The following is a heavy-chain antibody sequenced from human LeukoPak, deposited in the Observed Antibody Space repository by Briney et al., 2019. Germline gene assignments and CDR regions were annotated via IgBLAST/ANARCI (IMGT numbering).Heavy chain of an antibody. CDR2: ITHSGST. CDR3: ARVLRLGYCSGGSCYGRYYYYYYMDV. J-gene: IGHJ6*03. Sequence: PSETLSLTCAVYGGSFSGYYWSWIRQPPGKWLEWIGEITHSGSTNYNPSLKSRVTISVDTSKNQFSLKLSSVTAADAAVYYCARVLRLGYCSGGSCYGRYYYYYYMDVLGKGTTVTVSS. CDR1: GGSFSGYY. V-gene: IGHV4-34*01. D-gene: IGHD2-15*01.